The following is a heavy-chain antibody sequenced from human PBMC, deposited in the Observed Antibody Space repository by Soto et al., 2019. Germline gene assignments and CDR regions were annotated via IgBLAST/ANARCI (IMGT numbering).Heavy chain of an antibody. V-gene: IGHV2-5*02. Sequence: SGPTLVKPTQTLTLTCTFSGFSLSTSGVGVGWIRQPPGKALEWLALIYWDDDKRYSPSLKSRLTITQDTSNNQVFLKMTNMDTVDTATYYCAHSSGSYYTTGYDAFDIWGQGTMVTVSS. J-gene: IGHJ3*02. CDR2: IYWDDDK. D-gene: IGHD3-10*01. CDR3: AHSSGSYYTTGYDAFDI. CDR1: GFSLSTSGVG.